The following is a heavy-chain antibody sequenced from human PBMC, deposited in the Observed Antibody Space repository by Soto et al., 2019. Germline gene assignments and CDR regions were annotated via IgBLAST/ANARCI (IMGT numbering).Heavy chain of an antibody. D-gene: IGHD3-10*01. CDR3: ARSRSGAVADSFDF. CDR2: ISRDGTNK. Sequence: QVQVVESGGGVVQPGRSLRLSCAASGFTFSRYAIHWVRQAPGKGLEWVAVISRDGTNKYYLDSVKGRFTISRDNSRNTLYLQMNSLRHEDAAVYYCARSRSGAVADSFDFWGQGTLVTVSS. J-gene: IGHJ4*02. CDR1: GFTFSRYA. V-gene: IGHV3-30*04.